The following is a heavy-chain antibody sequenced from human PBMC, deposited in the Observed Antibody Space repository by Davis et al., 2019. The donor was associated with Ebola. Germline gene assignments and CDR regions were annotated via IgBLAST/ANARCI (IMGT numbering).Heavy chain of an antibody. V-gene: IGHV4-59*11. J-gene: IGHJ6*02. D-gene: IGHD6-13*01. CDR2: IYHSGST. CDR1: GGPISSHY. Sequence: PSETLSLTCTVSGGPISSHYWSWIRQPPGKGLEWIGYIYHSGSTYYNPSLKSRVTISVDTSKNQFSLKLTSVTAADTAVYYCARGPIAAAGTAYYYYGMDVWGQGTTVTVSS. CDR3: ARGPIAAAGTAYYYYGMDV.